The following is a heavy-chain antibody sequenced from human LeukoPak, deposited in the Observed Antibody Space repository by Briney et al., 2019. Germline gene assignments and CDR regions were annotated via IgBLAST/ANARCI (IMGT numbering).Heavy chain of an antibody. CDR2: ITRSGGST. CDR3: ARLWEYSHAMDV. CDR1: GFTFSSYA. D-gene: IGHD1-26*01. V-gene: IGHV3-23*01. J-gene: IGHJ6*02. Sequence: GGSLRLSCAASGFTFSSYAMRWVRQAPGKGLEWVSAITRSGGSTYYADSVKGRFTISRDNSKTTLYLQMNSLRAEDTAVYYCARLWEYSHAMDVWGQGTTVTVSS.